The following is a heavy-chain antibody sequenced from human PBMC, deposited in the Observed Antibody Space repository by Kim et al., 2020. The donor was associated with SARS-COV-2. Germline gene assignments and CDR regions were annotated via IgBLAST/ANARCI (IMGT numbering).Heavy chain of an antibody. CDR1: GFSFSCFW. Sequence: GGSLRLSCSGSGFSFSCFWMSWVRQAPGKGLEWVAKINQGGTEKYYVDSVKGRFSISRDNAKNSVYLQMSRLRAKDTAMYYCATGRGYYLGGPGTRVTVSS. CDR2: INQGGTEK. D-gene: IGHD3-10*01. J-gene: IGHJ4*02. CDR3: ATGRGYYL. V-gene: IGHV3-7*03.